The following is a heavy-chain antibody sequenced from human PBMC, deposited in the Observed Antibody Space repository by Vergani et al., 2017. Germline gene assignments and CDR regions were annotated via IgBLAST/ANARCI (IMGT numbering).Heavy chain of an antibody. CDR2: IYYSGST. CDR1: GGSISSSSYY. J-gene: IGHJ6*02. Sequence: QLQLQESGPGLVKPSETLSLTCTVSGGSISSSSYYWGWIRQPPGKGLEWIGSIYYSGSTYYNPSLKSRVTISVDTSKNQFSLKLSSVTAADTAVYYCARDLGLQAVAGKSKWKTNENISSYYYYGMDVWGQGTTVTVSS. D-gene: IGHD6-19*01. V-gene: IGHV4-39*02. CDR3: ARDLGLQAVAGKSKWKTNENISSYYYYGMDV.